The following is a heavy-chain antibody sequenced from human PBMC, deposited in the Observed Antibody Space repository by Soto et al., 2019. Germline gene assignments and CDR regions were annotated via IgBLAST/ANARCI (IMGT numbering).Heavy chain of an antibody. J-gene: IGHJ6*02. CDR2: IDPSDSYT. V-gene: IGHV5-10-1*01. D-gene: IGHD3-16*01. Sequence: KVSCKASGGTFSFTSYWISWVRQMPGKGLEWMGRIDPSDSYTNYSPSFQGHVTISADKSISTAYLQWSSLKASDTAMYYCARPYDYRLGAGGMDVWGQGTTVTVSS. CDR1: GGTFSFTSYW. CDR3: ARPYDYRLGAGGMDV.